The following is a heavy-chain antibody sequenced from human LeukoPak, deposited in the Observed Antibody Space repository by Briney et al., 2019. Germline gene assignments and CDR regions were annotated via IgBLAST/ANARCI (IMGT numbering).Heavy chain of an antibody. Sequence: RASVKVSCKASGYTFTGYYMHWVRQAPGQGLEWMGWINPNSGGTNYAQKFQGRVTMTRDTSISTAYMELSRLRSDDTAVYYCARTGTTEGNWFDPWGQGTLVTVSS. D-gene: IGHD1-7*01. CDR2: INPNSGGT. V-gene: IGHV1-2*02. CDR1: GYTFTGYY. CDR3: ARTGTTEGNWFDP. J-gene: IGHJ5*02.